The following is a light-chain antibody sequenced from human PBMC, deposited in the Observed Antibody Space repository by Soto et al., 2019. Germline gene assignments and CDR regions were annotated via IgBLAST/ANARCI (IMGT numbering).Light chain of an antibody. V-gene: IGKV3-20*01. CDR1: QSVSSIY. J-gene: IGKJ1*01. Sequence: EIVLTQSPGTLSLSPGERATLSCRASQSVSSIYLAWYQQKPGQAPRLLIYGASSRATGIPDRFSGSESGTDFTLTISRLEPVDFAVYYCQQYGSSRWTFGQGTKVDIK. CDR2: GAS. CDR3: QQYGSSRWT.